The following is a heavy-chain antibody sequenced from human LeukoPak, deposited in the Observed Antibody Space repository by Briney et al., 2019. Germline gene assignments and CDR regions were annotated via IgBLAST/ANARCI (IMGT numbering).Heavy chain of an antibody. J-gene: IGHJ4*02. CDR1: GGTFSSYS. D-gene: IGHD6-13*01. CDR2: IIPIFGTA. Sequence: ASVKVSCKASGGTFSSYSISWVRQAPGQGLEWMGGIIPIFGTANYAQKFQGRVTITADKSTSTAYMELSSLRSEDTAVYYCARAMYSSSWFDYWGQGTLVTVSS. V-gene: IGHV1-69*06. CDR3: ARAMYSSSWFDY.